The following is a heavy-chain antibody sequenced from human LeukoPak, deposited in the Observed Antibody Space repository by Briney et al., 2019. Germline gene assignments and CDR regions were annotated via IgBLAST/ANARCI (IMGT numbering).Heavy chain of an antibody. V-gene: IGHV4-34*01. D-gene: IGHD3-10*01. J-gene: IGHJ6*03. CDR1: GGSFSGYY. Sequence: SETLSLTCAVYGGSFSGYYWSWIRQPPGKGLEWIGEINHSGSTNYNPSLKSRVTISVDTSKNQFSLKLSSVTAADTAVYYCARQSWFGESLSLWDYYYYYMDVWGKGTTVTVSS. CDR3: ARQSWFGESLSLWDYYYYYMDV. CDR2: INHSGST.